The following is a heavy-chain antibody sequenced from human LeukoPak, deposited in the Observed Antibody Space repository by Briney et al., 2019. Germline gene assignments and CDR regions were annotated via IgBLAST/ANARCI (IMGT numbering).Heavy chain of an antibody. Sequence: GGSLRVSCAASGFTFSDYFMTWIRQAPGKGMECVSAISGSGGSTYYADSVKGRFTISRDNSKNTLCLQMNSLRAEDTAVYYCAKGRSSSWYFDYWGQGTLVTVSS. J-gene: IGHJ4*02. CDR2: ISGSGGST. D-gene: IGHD6-13*01. CDR1: GFTFSDYF. CDR3: AKGRSSSWYFDY. V-gene: IGHV3-23*01.